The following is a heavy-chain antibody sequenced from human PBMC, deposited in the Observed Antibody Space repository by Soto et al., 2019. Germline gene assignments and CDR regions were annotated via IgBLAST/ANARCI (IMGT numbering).Heavy chain of an antibody. Sequence: SETLSLTCAVSGGSISSSNWWCWVRQPPGKGLEWIGEIYHSGSTNYNPSLKSRVTISVDKSKNQFSLKLSSVTAADTAVYYCALVAGTFDYYYYYGMDVWGQGTTVTVSS. CDR2: IYHSGST. J-gene: IGHJ6*02. CDR1: GGSISSSNW. CDR3: ALVAGTFDYYYYYGMDV. V-gene: IGHV4-4*02. D-gene: IGHD6-19*01.